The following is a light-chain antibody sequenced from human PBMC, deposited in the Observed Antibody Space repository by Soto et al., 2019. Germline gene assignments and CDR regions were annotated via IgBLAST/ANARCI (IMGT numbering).Light chain of an antibody. V-gene: IGKV3-20*01. CDR3: QQYGSSPWT. CDR2: DVS. Sequence: EIGLTQSPGTLSLSPGERAALSCRASRSLSSTSLAWYQQRPGQAPRLLIYDVSSRATGIPDRFSGSGSGTDFTLTINRLEPDDFAVYYCQQYGSSPWTFGQGTKVEIK. J-gene: IGKJ1*01. CDR1: RSLSSTS.